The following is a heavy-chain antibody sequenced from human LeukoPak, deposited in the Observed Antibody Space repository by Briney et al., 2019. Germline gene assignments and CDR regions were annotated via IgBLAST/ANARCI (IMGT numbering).Heavy chain of an antibody. Sequence: PSETLSLTCTVSGGSISSYYSSWIRQPAGKGLEWIGRIYTSGSTNYNPSLTSRVTISVEASKNQFSLKLSSVTAGDTAVYYCARSQIGATGTDDYWGQGTLVTVSS. V-gene: IGHV4-4*07. CDR3: ARSQIGATGTDDY. CDR1: GGSISSYY. D-gene: IGHD1-1*01. J-gene: IGHJ4*02. CDR2: IYTSGST.